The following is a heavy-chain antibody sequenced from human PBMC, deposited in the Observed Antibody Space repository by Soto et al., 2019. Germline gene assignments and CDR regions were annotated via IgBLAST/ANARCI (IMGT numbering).Heavy chain of an antibody. Sequence: ASVKVSCKTSGYTVTSYYIHWVRQAPGQGPEWMGIINPNGGSTSYAQKFQGRVTMTRDTSTSTVYMELSSLRSGDTAVYYCARSYGDFTYYYQGMDVWGQGTTVTVSS. V-gene: IGHV1-46*01. D-gene: IGHD4-17*01. CDR2: INPNGGST. CDR1: GYTVTSYY. CDR3: ARSYGDFTYYYQGMDV. J-gene: IGHJ6*02.